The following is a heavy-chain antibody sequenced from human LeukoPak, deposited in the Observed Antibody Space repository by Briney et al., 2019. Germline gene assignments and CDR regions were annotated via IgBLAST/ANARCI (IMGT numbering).Heavy chain of an antibody. CDR1: GGSFSGYY. V-gene: IGHV4-59*01. CDR3: ARDSRYDTS. J-gene: IGHJ5*02. D-gene: IGHD3-22*01. CDR2: IYYSGST. Sequence: PSETLSLTCAVYGGSFSGYYWSWIRQPPGKGLEWIGYIYYSGSTNYNPSLKSRVTISVDTSKNQFSLKLSSVTAADTAVYYCARDSRYDTSWGQGTLVTVSS.